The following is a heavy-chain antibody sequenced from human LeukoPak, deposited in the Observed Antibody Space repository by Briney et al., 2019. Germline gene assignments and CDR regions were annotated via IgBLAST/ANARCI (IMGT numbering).Heavy chain of an antibody. CDR2: IYYSRST. CDR1: GGSISSYY. CDR3: AREGIAAAGVTLDYYYGMDV. Sequence: SETLSLTCTVSGGSISSYYWSWIRQPPGKGLEWIGYIYYSRSTNYNPSLKSRVTISVDTSKNQFSLKLSSVTAADTAVYYCAREGIAAAGVTLDYYYGMDVWGKGTTVTVSS. D-gene: IGHD6-13*01. J-gene: IGHJ6*04. V-gene: IGHV4-59*01.